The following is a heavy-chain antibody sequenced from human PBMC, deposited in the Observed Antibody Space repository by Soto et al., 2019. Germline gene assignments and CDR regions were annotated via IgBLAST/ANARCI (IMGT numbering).Heavy chain of an antibody. Sequence: QVQLVESGGGVVQPGRSLRLSCAASGFTFSSYGMHWVRQASGKGLEWVAIISYDGSNEYCADSVKGRFTISRDNSKNTLYLQMNSLRAEDTAVYYCAKDRGSSSSFFDYWGQGTLVTVSS. V-gene: IGHV3-30*18. J-gene: IGHJ4*02. CDR2: ISYDGSNE. CDR3: AKDRGSSSSFFDY. D-gene: IGHD6-6*01. CDR1: GFTFSSYG.